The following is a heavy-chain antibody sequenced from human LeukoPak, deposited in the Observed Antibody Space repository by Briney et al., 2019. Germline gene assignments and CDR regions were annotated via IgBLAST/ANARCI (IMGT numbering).Heavy chain of an antibody. CDR3: ARRRAWNFADY. CDR2: INHSGST. J-gene: IGHJ4*02. CDR1: GGSFSGYY. V-gene: IGHV4-34*01. Sequence: SETLSLTCAVYGGSFSGYYWSWIGQPPGKGLEWIGEINHSGSTNYNPSLKSRVTISVDTSKNQFSLKLSSVTAADTAVYYCARRRAWNFADYWGQGTLVTVSS. D-gene: IGHD1-7*01.